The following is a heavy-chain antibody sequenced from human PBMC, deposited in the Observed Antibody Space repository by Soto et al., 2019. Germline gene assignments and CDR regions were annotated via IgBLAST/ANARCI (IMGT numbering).Heavy chain of an antibody. CDR3: TRDAFDESSGYYYAGFDY. CDR1: RFSICAYA. D-gene: IGHD3-22*01. CDR2: KRSKAYGGIT. Sequence: LACAACRFSICAYAMGWVRQAQGQGLEGVAFKRSKAYGGITEFVASVKGRFTISRDDSKSIAYLQMNSLKTEDTAVYYCTRDAFDESSGYYYAGFDYWGQGTLVTVSS. J-gene: IGHJ4*02. V-gene: IGHV3-49*04.